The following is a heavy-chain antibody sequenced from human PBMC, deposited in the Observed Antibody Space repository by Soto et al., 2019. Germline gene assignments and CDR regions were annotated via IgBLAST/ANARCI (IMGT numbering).Heavy chain of an antibody. D-gene: IGHD5-12*01. V-gene: IGHV3-30*14. Sequence: QVQLVESGGGVVQPGRSLRLSCAASGFTFISYAMHWVRQAPGKGLEWLAVISYDGSNKYYADSVKGRFTISRDNAKYTLYLQMNSLRPDDSAVYYCARGGGSGYGDTRGAPWGQGSLVTVSS. CDR3: ARGGGSGYGDTRGAP. CDR2: ISYDGSNK. CDR1: GFTFISYA. J-gene: IGHJ5*02.